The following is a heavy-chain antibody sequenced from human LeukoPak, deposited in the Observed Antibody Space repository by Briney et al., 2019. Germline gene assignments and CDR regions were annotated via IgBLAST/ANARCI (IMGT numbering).Heavy chain of an antibody. D-gene: IGHD3-22*01. V-gene: IGHV3-7*01. J-gene: IGHJ4*02. CDR3: ARDLLGYDSSDDDY. CDR1: GFTISHYW. CDR2: IKQDESEQ. Sequence: GGSLRLSCAASGFTISHYWMSWVRQAPGKGLEWVANIKQDESEQDFVDSVKGRFTISRDNTKNSLYLQLNSLRAEDTAVHYCARDLLGYDSSDDDYWGQGTLVTVSS.